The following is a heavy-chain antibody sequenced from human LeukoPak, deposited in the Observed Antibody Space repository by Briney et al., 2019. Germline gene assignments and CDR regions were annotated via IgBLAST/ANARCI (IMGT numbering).Heavy chain of an antibody. V-gene: IGHV4-30-2*01. CDR1: GGSISSGGYY. CDR2: IYHSGST. J-gene: IGHJ4*02. CDR3: ARARVGASYYFDY. D-gene: IGHD1-26*01. Sequence: PSETLSLTCTVSGGSISSGGYYWSWIRQPPGKGLEWIGYIYHSGSTYYNPSLKSRVTISVDRSKNQFSLKLSSVTAADTAVYYCARARVGASYYFDYWGQGTLVTVSS.